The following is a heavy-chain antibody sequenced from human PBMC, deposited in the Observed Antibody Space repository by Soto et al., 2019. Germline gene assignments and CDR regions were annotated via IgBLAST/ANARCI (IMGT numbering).Heavy chain of an antibody. V-gene: IGHV1-3*05. J-gene: IGHJ4*02. CDR3: ARAPGGSSSFVDY. Sequence: QVQLVQSGAEEKKPGASVKVSCKASGYTFTSYAMYWVRQAPGQRLEWMGWINAGNGNTKYSQKFQGRVTITRDTTASTAYMELSSLRSEDTAVYYCARAPGGSSSFVDYWGQGTLVTVSS. CDR2: INAGNGNT. CDR1: GYTFTSYA. D-gene: IGHD6-6*01.